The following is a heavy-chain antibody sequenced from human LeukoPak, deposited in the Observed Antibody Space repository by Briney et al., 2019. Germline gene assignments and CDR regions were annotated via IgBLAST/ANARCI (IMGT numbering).Heavy chain of an antibody. D-gene: IGHD6-19*01. CDR3: ARERGSGWYYLDY. CDR2: ISSGGDIT. CDR1: GFTFSRHS. V-gene: IGHV3-23*01. Sequence: GGSMRLSCAASGFTFSRHSMSWVRRAPGKGLEWVSAISSGGDITFYADSVKGLFIISRDNSKATLYLQMNLLRTEDTALYYCARERGSGWYYLDYWGQGALVTVSS. J-gene: IGHJ4*02.